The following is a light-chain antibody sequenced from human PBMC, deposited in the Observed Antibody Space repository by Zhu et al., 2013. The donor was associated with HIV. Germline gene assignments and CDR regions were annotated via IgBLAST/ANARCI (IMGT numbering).Light chain of an antibody. CDR1: QGISNS. J-gene: IGKJ5*01. V-gene: IGKV1-27*01. CDR2: AAS. Sequence: DIQMTQSPSSLSASVGDRVSITCRASQGISNSLAWYQQIPGKVPKLLIYAASTLQSGVPSRFSGSGSGTDFTLTISSLQPEDVATYYCQKYNSAPLTFGPGTRLEIK. CDR3: QKYNSAPLT.